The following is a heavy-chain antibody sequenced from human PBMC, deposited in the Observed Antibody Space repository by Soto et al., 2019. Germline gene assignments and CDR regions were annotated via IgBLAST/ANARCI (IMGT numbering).Heavy chain of an antibody. Sequence: TSETLSLTCTVSGGSISSGNYYWSWIRQPPGKGLEWIGFISYSGTTHYSASLRSRVSMSVDTSKNQFSLKLSSVTAADTALYYCARQLINWGQGTPVTVSS. V-gene: IGHV4-30-4*01. J-gene: IGHJ4*02. CDR3: ARQLIN. D-gene: IGHD6-13*01. CDR2: ISYSGTT. CDR1: GGSISSGNYY.